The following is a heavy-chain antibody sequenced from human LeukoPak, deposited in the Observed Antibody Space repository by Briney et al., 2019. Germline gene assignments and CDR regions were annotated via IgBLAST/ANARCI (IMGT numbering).Heavy chain of an antibody. CDR2: ISYDGSNK. Sequence: PGGSLRLSCAASGFTFSSYAMHWVRQAPGKGLEWVAVISYDGSNKYYADSVKGRFTISRDNSKNTLYLQMNSLRAEDTAVYYCARRDYDSSGAIDYWGQGTLVTVSS. J-gene: IGHJ4*02. V-gene: IGHV3-30*04. D-gene: IGHD3-22*01. CDR3: ARRDYDSSGAIDY. CDR1: GFTFSSYA.